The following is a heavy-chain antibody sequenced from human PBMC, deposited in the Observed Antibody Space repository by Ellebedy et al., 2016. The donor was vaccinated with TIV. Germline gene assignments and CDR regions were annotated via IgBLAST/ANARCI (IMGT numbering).Heavy chain of an antibody. CDR2: INHSGST. V-gene: IGHV4-34*01. D-gene: IGHD6-6*01. J-gene: IGHJ6*03. CDR3: ARGSIAARLGYYYMDV. Sequence: SETLSLTXAVYGGSFSGYYWSWIRQPPGKGLEWIGEINHSGSTNYNPSLKSRVTISVDTSKNQFSLKLSSVTAADTAVYYCARGSIAARLGYYYMDVWGKGTTVTVSS. CDR1: GGSFSGYY.